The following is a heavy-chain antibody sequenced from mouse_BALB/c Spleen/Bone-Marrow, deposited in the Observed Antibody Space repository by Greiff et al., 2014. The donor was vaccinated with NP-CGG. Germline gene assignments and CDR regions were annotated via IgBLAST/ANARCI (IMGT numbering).Heavy chain of an antibody. CDR2: ISSGGST. CDR1: GFTFSSYA. V-gene: IGHV5-6-5*01. D-gene: IGHD2-10*02. J-gene: IGHJ3*01. Sequence: DVKLVEPGGGLVKPGGSLKLSCAASGFTFSSYAMSWVRQTPEKRLEWVASISSGGSTCYTENVKDRFTMSRDNTRNILFMQMSSLRSEDTAMYYCAKRGAYGNFWFAYWGQGTLVTVSA. CDR3: AKRGAYGNFWFAY.